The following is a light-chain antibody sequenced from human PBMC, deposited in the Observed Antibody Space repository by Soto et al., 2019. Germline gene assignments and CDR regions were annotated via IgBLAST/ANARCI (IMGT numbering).Light chain of an antibody. CDR1: QSLVHSDGNTY. J-gene: IGKJ1*01. CDR3: MQATQLRT. Sequence: DIVMTQTPLSSPVTLGQPASISCRSSQSLVHSDGNTYLNWLQQRPGQPPRLLICKVSNRFSGVPDRFSGSGAGTDFTLRISRVEAEDVGVYYCMQATQLRTFGQGTKVEIK. CDR2: KVS. V-gene: IGKV2-24*01.